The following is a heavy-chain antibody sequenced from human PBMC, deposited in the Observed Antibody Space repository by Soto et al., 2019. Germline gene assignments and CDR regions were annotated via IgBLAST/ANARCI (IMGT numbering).Heavy chain of an antibody. J-gene: IGHJ4*02. Sequence: QVQLVQSGAEVKKPGSSVKVSCKASGDTFSSYTINWVRQAPGLGLEWMGRIIPMLSMSNSALKFKGRVIMTADKATSTAYMELSRLTAEDTAIYYCARSYGAGSQGFDSWGQGVLVTVSS. CDR2: IIPMLSMS. CDR3: ARSYGAGSQGFDS. V-gene: IGHV1-69*02. CDR1: GDTFSSYT. D-gene: IGHD3-10*01.